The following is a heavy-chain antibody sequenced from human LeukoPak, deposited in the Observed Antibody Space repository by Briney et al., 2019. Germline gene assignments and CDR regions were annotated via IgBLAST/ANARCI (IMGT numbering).Heavy chain of an antibody. J-gene: IGHJ5*02. V-gene: IGHV6-1*01. Sequence: SQTLSLTCAIPGDSVSSNSVTWNWIRQSPSRGLEWLGRTYYRSTWYNDYAVSVRGRITVNPDTSKNQFSLHLDSVTPEDTAVYYCARRLTQYDCFDPWGQGILVTVSS. CDR3: ARRLTQYDCFDP. D-gene: IGHD2-2*01. CDR1: GDSVSSNSVT. CDR2: TYYRSTWYN.